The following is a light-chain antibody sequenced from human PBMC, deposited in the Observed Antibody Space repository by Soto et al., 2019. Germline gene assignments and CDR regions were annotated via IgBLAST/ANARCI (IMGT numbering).Light chain of an antibody. J-gene: IGKJ4*01. CDR2: GAS. Sequence: EMVMTQSPATLSVSPGERATLSCRASQSVSSDLAWYQQKPGQAPRLLIYGASTRATGIPARFSSSRSGTEFTLTISSLQSEDFAVYYCQQYNNWPRTFGGGTKVEIK. CDR1: QSVSSD. V-gene: IGKV3-15*01. CDR3: QQYNNWPRT.